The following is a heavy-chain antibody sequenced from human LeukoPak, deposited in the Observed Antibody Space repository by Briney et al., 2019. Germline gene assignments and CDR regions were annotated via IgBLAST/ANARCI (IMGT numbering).Heavy chain of an antibody. Sequence: SETLSLTCIVSGGSINSETYYWDWIRQPPGKGLEWMGNVHSSGRTYYIPSLESRVTMSVDTSKNQFSLKLSSVTAADTAIYYCARHQARREWFDTWGQGILVTLSS. CDR3: ARHQARREWFDT. CDR1: GGSINSETYY. V-gene: IGHV4-39*01. J-gene: IGHJ5*02. CDR2: VHSSGRT.